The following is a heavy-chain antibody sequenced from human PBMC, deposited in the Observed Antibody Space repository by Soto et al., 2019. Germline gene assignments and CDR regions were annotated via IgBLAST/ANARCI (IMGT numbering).Heavy chain of an antibody. D-gene: IGHD2-2*02. J-gene: IGHJ6*02. CDR2: IKQDGSEK. CDR3: AGVLCSSTSCYMADYYYYGMDV. CDR1: GFTFSSYW. V-gene: IGHV3-7*03. Sequence: EVQLVESGGGLVQPGGSLRLSCAASGFTFSSYWMSWVRQAPGKGLEWVANIKQDGSEKYYVDSVKGRFTISRDNAKNSLYLQMNSLRAEDTAVYYCAGVLCSSTSCYMADYYYYGMDVWGQGTTVTVSS.